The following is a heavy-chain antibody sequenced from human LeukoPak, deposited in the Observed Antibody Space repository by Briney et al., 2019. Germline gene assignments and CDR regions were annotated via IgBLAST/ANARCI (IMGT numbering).Heavy chain of an antibody. D-gene: IGHD6-6*01. J-gene: IGHJ4*02. Sequence: SETLSLTCTVSGGSVSSYYWSWNRQPPGKGLEWIGYINYSGSTNYNPSLKSRITTSVDTSKNQFSQKLSSVTAADTAVYYCAGRLGAYSSSDVYYFVYWGQETLVTISS. V-gene: IGHV4-59*08. CDR2: INYSGST. CDR3: AGRLGAYSSSDVYYFVY. CDR1: GGSVSSYY.